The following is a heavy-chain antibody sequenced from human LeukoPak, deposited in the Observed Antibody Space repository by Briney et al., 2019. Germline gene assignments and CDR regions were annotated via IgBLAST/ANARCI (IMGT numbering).Heavy chain of an antibody. J-gene: IGHJ5*02. CDR3: ARHGMMRGYSSWFDP. Sequence: SQTLSLTCTVSGGSISSGGYYWSWIRQHPGKGLEWIGYIYYSGSTYYNPSLKSRVTISVDTSKNQFSLKLSSVTAADTAVYYCARHGMMRGYSSWFDPWGQGTLVTVSS. CDR2: IYYSGST. V-gene: IGHV4-31*03. D-gene: IGHD5-18*01. CDR1: GGSISSGGYY.